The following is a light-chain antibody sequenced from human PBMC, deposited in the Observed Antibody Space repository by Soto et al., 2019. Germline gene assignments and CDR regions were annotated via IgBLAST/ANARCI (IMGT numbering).Light chain of an antibody. CDR2: GNS. CDR3: QSYDSSLTAVV. Sequence: QSVLTQPPSVSGAPGQRVTISCTGSSSNIGAGYDVHWYQHLPGTAPKLLMYGNSNRPSGVPDRFSGSKSGTSASLAITGLQAEDEADYSCQSYDSSLTAVVFGGGTKLTVL. CDR1: SSNIGAGYD. J-gene: IGLJ2*01. V-gene: IGLV1-40*01.